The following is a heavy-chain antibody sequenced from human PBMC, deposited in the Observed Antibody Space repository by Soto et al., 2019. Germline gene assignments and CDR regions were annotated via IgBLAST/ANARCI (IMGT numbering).Heavy chain of an antibody. V-gene: IGHV1-2*02. CDR2: INPKNGGT. J-gene: IGHJ4*02. CDR1: GYTFTDAY. Sequence: QVRLVQSGAEVKKPGPSVKVPCKPSGYTFTDAYIPWVRQAPGQGLEWLGWINPKNGGTNYAQKFQGRVTMTRDTSSSTAFMELSSLNSNDTAVYYCAREEGTELDFWGQGTLVTVSS. D-gene: IGHD1-7*01. CDR3: AREEGTELDF.